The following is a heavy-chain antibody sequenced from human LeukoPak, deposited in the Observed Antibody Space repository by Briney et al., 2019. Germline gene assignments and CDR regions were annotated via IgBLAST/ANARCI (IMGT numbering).Heavy chain of an antibody. V-gene: IGHV4-34*01. CDR1: GGSFSGYY. CDR2: INHSGST. D-gene: IGHD2-21*02. Sequence: SETLSLTCAVYGGSFSGYYWSWIRQPPGKGLEWIGEINHSGSTNYNPSLKSRVTISVDTSKNQFSLKLSSVTAADTAVYYCARGGVVVTAFAPPPRYYYYGMDVWGQGTTVTVSS. CDR3: ARGGVVVTAFAPPPRYYYYGMDV. J-gene: IGHJ6*02.